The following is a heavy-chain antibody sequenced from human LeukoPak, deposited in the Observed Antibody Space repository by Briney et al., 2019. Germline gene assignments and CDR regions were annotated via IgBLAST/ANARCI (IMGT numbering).Heavy chain of an antibody. D-gene: IGHD2-21*01. Sequence: GGSLRLSCAASGFTFSSYAMNWVRQTPGRGLEWVSTISPSGDSTYHADSVKGRFTISRDNSKNTLYLQMDSLRGEDTAVYYCAKDFRIGYSAHFDYWGQGALVTVSS. V-gene: IGHV3-23*01. CDR1: GFTFSSYA. CDR3: AKDFRIGYSAHFDY. CDR2: ISPSGDST. J-gene: IGHJ4*02.